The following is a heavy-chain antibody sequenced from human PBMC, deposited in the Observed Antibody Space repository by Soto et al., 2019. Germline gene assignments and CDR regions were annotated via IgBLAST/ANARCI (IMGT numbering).Heavy chain of an antibody. Sequence: ASVKVSCKASGYSFTGQLMHWVRQAPGQGPEWMGWINPNSGGTNYLKKFQGRVTMTRDTSITTAYLELNRLTSDDTAVYYCARGTVARTVLVGLWGQGTLVTVSS. CDR1: GYSFTGQL. CDR3: ARGTVARTVLVGL. D-gene: IGHD6-19*01. V-gene: IGHV1-2*02. CDR2: INPNSGGT. J-gene: IGHJ4*02.